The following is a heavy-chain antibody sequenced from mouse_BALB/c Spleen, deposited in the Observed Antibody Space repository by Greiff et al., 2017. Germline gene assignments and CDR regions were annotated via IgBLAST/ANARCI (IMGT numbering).Heavy chain of an antibody. CDR2: ISSGGST. J-gene: IGHJ4*01. Sequence: EVKLVESGGGLVKPGGSLKLSCAASGFTFSSYAMSWVRQTPEKRLEWVASISSGGSTYYPDSVKGRFTISRDNARNILYLQMSSLRSEDTAMYYCARGPLSSSYNYYAMDYWGQGTSVTVSS. D-gene: IGHD1-1*01. CDR3: ARGPLSSSYNYYAMDY. V-gene: IGHV5-6-5*01. CDR1: GFTFSSYA.